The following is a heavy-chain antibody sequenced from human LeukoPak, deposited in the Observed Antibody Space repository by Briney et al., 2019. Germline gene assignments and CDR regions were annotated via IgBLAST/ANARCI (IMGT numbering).Heavy chain of an antibody. CDR2: IQDGGNT. J-gene: IGHJ6*02. CDR3: ARHQSPYYFGMDV. Sequence: KPSETLSLTCAVSGDSISRYYWSWVRQPPGKGLEWIAYIQDGGNTNYNPPLKSRATISVDTSKNHFSLTLTSVTAADTAVYYCARHQSPYYFGMDVWGQGTTVTVSS. V-gene: IGHV4-59*08. CDR1: GDSISRYY.